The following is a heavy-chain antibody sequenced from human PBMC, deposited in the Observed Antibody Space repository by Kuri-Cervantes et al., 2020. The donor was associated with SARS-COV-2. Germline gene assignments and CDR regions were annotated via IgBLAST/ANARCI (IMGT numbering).Heavy chain of an antibody. J-gene: IGHJ4*02. D-gene: IGHD3-22*01. CDR3: AKDQYYYDSRTAFDY. CDR2: IYSGGSST. Sequence: LSLTCAASGFTFSSYAMSWVRQAPGKGLEWVSVIYSGGSSTYYADSVKSRFTISRDNSKNTLYLQMNSLRAEDTAVYYCAKDQYYYDSRTAFDYWGQGTLVTVSS. V-gene: IGHV3-23*03. CDR1: GFTFSSYA.